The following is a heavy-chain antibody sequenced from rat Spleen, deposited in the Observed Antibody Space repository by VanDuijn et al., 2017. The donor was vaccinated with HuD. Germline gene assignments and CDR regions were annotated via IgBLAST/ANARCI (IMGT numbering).Heavy chain of an antibody. Sequence: EVQLVESGGGLVQPGSPLKLSCAASGFTFSNYDMAWVRQAPAKGLEWVASIGPSGGTTFYRDSVKGRFTISRDNAKNTQYLQMDSLRSEDTATYYCTRGYVMDAWGQGASVTVSS. CDR1: GFTFSNYD. CDR2: IGPSGGTT. J-gene: IGHJ4*01. CDR3: TRGYVMDA. V-gene: IGHV5S13*01.